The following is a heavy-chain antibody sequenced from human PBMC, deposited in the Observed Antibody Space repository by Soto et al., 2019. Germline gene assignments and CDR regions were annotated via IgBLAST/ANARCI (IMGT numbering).Heavy chain of an antibody. J-gene: IGHJ4*02. CDR2: IYYSGST. CDR3: ARVGRDGYNSFDY. CDR1: GGSISIYY. Sequence: PSETLSLTCTVSGGSISIYYWSWIRHPPGKGLEWIGYIYYSGSTNYNPSLKSRVTISVDTSKNQFSLKLSSVTAADTAVYYCARVGRDGYNSFDYWGQGTLVTVSS. D-gene: IGHD5-12*01. V-gene: IGHV4-59*01.